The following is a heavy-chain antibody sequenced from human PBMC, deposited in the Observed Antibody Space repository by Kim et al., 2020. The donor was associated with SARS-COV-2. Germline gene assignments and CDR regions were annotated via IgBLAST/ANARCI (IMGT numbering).Heavy chain of an antibody. CDR3: ARAGGGSSWYGNNWFDP. D-gene: IGHD6-13*01. Sequence: LKSRVTISVDTSKNQFSLKLSSVTAADTAVYYWARAGGGSSWYGNNWFDPWGQGTLVTVSS. J-gene: IGHJ5*02. V-gene: IGHV4-34*01.